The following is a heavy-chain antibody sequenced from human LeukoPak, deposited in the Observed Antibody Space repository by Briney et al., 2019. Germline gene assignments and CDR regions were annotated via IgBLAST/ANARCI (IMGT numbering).Heavy chain of an antibody. D-gene: IGHD2-2*01. Sequence: PGGSLRLSCAASGLSFSTYSMNWVRQAPGKGLEWVSSISSSSAHISYPDPVKGRFSISRDNAKSSLYLQMNSLRVEDTAVYYCTSRYCTTTNCYSFDNWGQGTLVTVSS. CDR1: GLSFSTYS. V-gene: IGHV3-21*01. CDR3: TSRYCTTTNCYSFDN. CDR2: ISSSSAHI. J-gene: IGHJ3*02.